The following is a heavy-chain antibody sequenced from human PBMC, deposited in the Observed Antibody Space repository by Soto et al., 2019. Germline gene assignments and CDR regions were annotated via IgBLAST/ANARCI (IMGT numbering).Heavy chain of an antibody. CDR1: GFTFSDHY. CDR3: ARATTVTDY. CDR2: TRNKANSHTT. V-gene: IGHV3-72*01. Sequence: EVQLVESGGGLVQPGGSLRLSCAASGFTFSDHYMDWVRQAPGKGLEWVGCTRNKANSHTTEYAASVKGRFTISRDDSKNSLYLQMNSLKVEDTAVYYCARATTVTDYWGQGALVTVSS. D-gene: IGHD4-17*01. J-gene: IGHJ4*02.